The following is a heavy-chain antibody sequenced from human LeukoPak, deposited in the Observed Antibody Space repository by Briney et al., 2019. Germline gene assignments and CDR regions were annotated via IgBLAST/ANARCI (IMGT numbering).Heavy chain of an antibody. V-gene: IGHV1-69*13. Sequence: SVKVSCKASGGTLSSYAISWVRQAPGQGLEWMGGIIPIFGTANYAQKFQGRVTITADESTSTAYMELSSLRSEDTAVYYCARFPLAAAGTTFDYWGQGTLVTVSS. J-gene: IGHJ4*02. D-gene: IGHD6-13*01. CDR1: GGTLSSYA. CDR2: IIPIFGTA. CDR3: ARFPLAAAGTTFDY.